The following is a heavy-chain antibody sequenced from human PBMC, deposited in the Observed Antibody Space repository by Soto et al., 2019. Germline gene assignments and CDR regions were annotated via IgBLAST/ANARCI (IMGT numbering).Heavy chain of an antibody. V-gene: IGHV4-30-4*08. D-gene: IGHD3-9*01. CDR1: GGSISSSSYY. CDR2: IYYSGST. J-gene: IGHJ4*02. CDR3: AREREYDILTGALDY. Sequence: PSETLSLTCTVSGGSISSSSYYWGWIRQPPGKGLEWIGYIYYSGSTYYNPSLESRVTISVDTSKNQFSLKLSSVTAADTAVYYCAREREYDILTGALDYWGQGTLVTVSS.